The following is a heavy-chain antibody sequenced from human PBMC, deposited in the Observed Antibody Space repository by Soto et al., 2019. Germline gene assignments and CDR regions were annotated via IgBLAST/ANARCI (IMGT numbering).Heavy chain of an antibody. J-gene: IGHJ4*02. Sequence: GESLKISCKASGYSFTSYWIGWVRQVPGEGLEWMGIIYPGDSEIRYNPSFQGQVTISADKSITTAYLQWSRLAASDTAMYYCARHSEDTVTPDFWGQGTLVTVSS. CDR1: GYSFTSYW. CDR2: IYPGDSEI. V-gene: IGHV5-51*01. D-gene: IGHD4-17*01. CDR3: ARHSEDTVTPDF.